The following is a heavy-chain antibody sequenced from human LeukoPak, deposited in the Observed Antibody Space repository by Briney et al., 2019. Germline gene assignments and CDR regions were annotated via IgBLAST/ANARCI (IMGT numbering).Heavy chain of an antibody. CDR1: GGSISSYY. Sequence: SETLSLTCTVSGGSISSYYWSWIRQPPGKGLEWIGYIYYSGSTNYNPSLKSRVTISVDTSKNQFSLKLSSVTAADTAVYYCARVRRYYGSGSYYISPYYYYGMDVWGQGTTVTVSS. CDR3: ARVRRYYGSGSYYISPYYYYGMDV. D-gene: IGHD3-10*01. V-gene: IGHV4-59*12. CDR2: IYYSGST. J-gene: IGHJ6*02.